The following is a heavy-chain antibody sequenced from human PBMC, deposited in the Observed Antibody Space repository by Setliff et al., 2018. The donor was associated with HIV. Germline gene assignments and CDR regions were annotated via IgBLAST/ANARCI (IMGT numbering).Heavy chain of an antibody. Sequence: ASVKVSCKASGYTFTGYCMHWVRQAPGQGLEWMGWINPNSGGTNYAPKFQGRVTMTRDTSISTAYMELSRLRSDDTAVYYCARGADYYDSSGYRGGGLYYMDVWGKGTTVTVS. CDR2: INPNSGGT. D-gene: IGHD3-22*01. V-gene: IGHV1-2*02. J-gene: IGHJ6*03. CDR3: ARGADYYDSSGYRGGGLYYMDV. CDR1: GYTFTGYC.